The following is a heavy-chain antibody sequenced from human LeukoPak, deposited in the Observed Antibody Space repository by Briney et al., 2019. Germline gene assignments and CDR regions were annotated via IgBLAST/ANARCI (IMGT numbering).Heavy chain of an antibody. J-gene: IGHJ6*02. V-gene: IGHV3-30*03. D-gene: IGHD3-3*01. CDR1: GITFRSYG. Sequence: GRSLRLSCAASGITFRSYGMHWVRQAPGKGLEWVAVISYDGSHKYYADSVKGRFTISRDNAKNSLFLQTNSLRAEDTAVYFCARHRPRWSLDVWGQGTTVTVSS. CDR3: ARHRPRWSLDV. CDR2: ISYDGSHK.